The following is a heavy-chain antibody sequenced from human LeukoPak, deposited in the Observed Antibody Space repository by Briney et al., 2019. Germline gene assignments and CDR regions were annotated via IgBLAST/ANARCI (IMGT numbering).Heavy chain of an antibody. V-gene: IGHV3-21*01. J-gene: IGHJ4*02. CDR2: ISASSGYI. CDR1: GCTFTRYS. Sequence: PEGSLRLSCAASGCTFTRYSMSWLRQAAGKVVELVSSISASSGYIYYADSVMGRFTISSDIARNSLHLQMSLLRPEATAVYYAASSDYVWGKPFYFDYWGQGTLVTVYS. D-gene: IGHD3-16*01. CDR3: ASSDYVWGKPFYFDY.